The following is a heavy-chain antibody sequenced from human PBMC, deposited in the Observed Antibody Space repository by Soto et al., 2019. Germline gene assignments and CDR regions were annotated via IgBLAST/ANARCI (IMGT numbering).Heavy chain of an antibody. J-gene: IGHJ2*01. CDR2: IRSKANSYAT. D-gene: IGHD2-2*01. CDR3: TRLDCSSTSCSWYFDL. V-gene: IGHV3-73*02. Sequence: EVQLVESGGGLVQPGGSLKLSCAASGFTFSGSAMHWVRQASGQGLEWVGRIRSKANSYATAYAASVKGRFTISRDDSTNTAYLQMNSLKTEDTAVYYCTRLDCSSTSCSWYFDLWGRGTLVTVSS. CDR1: GFTFSGSA.